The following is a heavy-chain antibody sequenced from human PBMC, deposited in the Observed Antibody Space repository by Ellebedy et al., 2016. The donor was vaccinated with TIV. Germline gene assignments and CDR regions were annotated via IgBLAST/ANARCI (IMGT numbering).Heavy chain of an antibody. V-gene: IGHV4-39*01. Sequence: MPSETLSLTCTVSGGSIGSTTYYWGWVRQPPEKGLEWIGNIYYSGTIYYSPSLKSRITISVDTSKNQFSLKLNSVTAADTAVYYCARMDYNIGRPYDFWGQGIQVTVSS. D-gene: IGHD2/OR15-2a*01. J-gene: IGHJ4*02. CDR1: GGSIGSTTYY. CDR2: IYYSGTI. CDR3: ARMDYNIGRPYDF.